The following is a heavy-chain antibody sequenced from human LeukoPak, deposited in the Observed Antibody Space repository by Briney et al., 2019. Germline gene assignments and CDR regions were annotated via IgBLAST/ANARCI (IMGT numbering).Heavy chain of an antibody. CDR1: GGSFSGYY. Sequence: SETLSLTCAVYGGSFSGYYWSWTRQPPGKGLGWIGEINHSGSTNYNPSLKSRVTISVDTSKNQFSLKLSSVTAADTAVYYCAREDIVVVPAAKKIADYFDYWGQGTLVTVSS. CDR3: AREDIVVVPAAKKIADYFDY. J-gene: IGHJ4*02. V-gene: IGHV4-34*01. CDR2: INHSGST. D-gene: IGHD2-2*01.